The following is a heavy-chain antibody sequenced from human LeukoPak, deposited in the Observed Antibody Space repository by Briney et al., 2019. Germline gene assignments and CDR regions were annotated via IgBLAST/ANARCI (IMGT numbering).Heavy chain of an antibody. V-gene: IGHV5-51*01. Sequence: GESLKISCKGSGYSFTSYWIGWVRQMPGKGLEWMGIIYPGDSDTRYSPSFQGQVTISADKSISTAYLQWSSLKASDTAMYYCARPHYDLWSGYPYYFDYWGQGTLVTVSS. CDR2: IYPGDSDT. J-gene: IGHJ4*02. CDR3: ARPHYDLWSGYPYYFDY. CDR1: GYSFTSYW. D-gene: IGHD3-3*01.